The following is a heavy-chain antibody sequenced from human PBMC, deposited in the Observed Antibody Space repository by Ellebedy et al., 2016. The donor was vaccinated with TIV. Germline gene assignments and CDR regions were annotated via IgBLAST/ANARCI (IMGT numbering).Heavy chain of an antibody. D-gene: IGHD2-8*02. CDR3: ARVSGSGVCYNCWFDP. V-gene: IGHV3-48*01. CDR2: ISSSSSTT. CDR1: GFTFSSYS. J-gene: IGHJ5*02. Sequence: PGGSLRLSCAASGFTFSSYSINWVRQAPGKGLEWVSYISSSSSTTYYADSVKGRFTISRDNSKNTLYLQMNSLRAEDTAVYYCARVSGSGVCYNCWFDPWGQGTLVTVSS.